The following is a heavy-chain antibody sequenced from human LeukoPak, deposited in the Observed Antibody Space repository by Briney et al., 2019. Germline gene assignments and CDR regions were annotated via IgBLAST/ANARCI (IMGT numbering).Heavy chain of an antibody. Sequence: SETLSLTCTVSGGFISSSAYYWGWVRQPPGKGLEWFGNIFYSGNTYYKPSLMSRITISVDTSKNQFSLRLSSVTAADTAVYYCARHGYYGSGSYRAFDLWGQGTMVTVSS. CDR2: IFYSGNT. CDR1: GGFISSSAYY. CDR3: ARHGYYGSGSYRAFDL. D-gene: IGHD3-10*01. J-gene: IGHJ3*01. V-gene: IGHV4-39*01.